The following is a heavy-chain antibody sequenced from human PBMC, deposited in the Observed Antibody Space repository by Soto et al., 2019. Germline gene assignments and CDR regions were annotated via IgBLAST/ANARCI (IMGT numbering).Heavy chain of an antibody. CDR2: INAGNGNT. V-gene: IGHV1-3*01. Sequence: QVQLVQSGAEVKKPGASVKVSCKASGYTFTSYAMHWVRQAPGQRLEWMGWINAGNGNTKYSQKFQGRVTITRDTSGSTAYMELSSLRSEDTAVDYCARRGYCSSTSCYTGGVDYWGQGTLVTVSS. CDR1: GYTFTSYA. D-gene: IGHD2-2*02. J-gene: IGHJ4*02. CDR3: ARRGYCSSTSCYTGGVDY.